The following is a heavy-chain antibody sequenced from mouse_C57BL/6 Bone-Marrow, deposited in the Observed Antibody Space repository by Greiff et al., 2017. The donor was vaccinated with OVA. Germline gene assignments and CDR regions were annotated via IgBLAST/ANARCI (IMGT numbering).Heavy chain of an antibody. Sequence: VQLQQSGPGLVKPSQSLFLTCSITGFPITSGYYWIWIRQSPGKPLEWMGYITHSGETFYNPSLQSPISITRETSKNQFFLQLNSVTTEDTAMYYCAGAAYSNYGYFDVWGTGTTVTVAS. CDR2: ITHSGET. CDR3: AGAAYSNYGYFDV. J-gene: IGHJ1*03. D-gene: IGHD2-5*01. CDR1: GFPITSGYY. V-gene: IGHV12-3*01.